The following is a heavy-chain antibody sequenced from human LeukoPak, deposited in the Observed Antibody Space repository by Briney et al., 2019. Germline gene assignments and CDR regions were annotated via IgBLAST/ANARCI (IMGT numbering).Heavy chain of an antibody. V-gene: IGHV4-39*01. Sequence: PSETLSLTCTVSGGSISSNNYYWGWIRQPPGKGLEWIGSIYYSGSTYNNPSLKSRVTISVDTTKNQFSLKLTSVTAADTAVYYCASSPSGYWWNFDCWGQGTLLTVSS. D-gene: IGHD3-22*01. CDR2: IYYSGST. J-gene: IGHJ4*02. CDR1: GGSISSNNYY. CDR3: ASSPSGYWWNFDC.